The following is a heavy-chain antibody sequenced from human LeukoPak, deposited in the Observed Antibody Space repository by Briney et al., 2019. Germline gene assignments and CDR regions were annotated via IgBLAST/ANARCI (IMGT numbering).Heavy chain of an antibody. CDR3: AKDPNPFYDFWSGYK. D-gene: IGHD3-3*01. J-gene: IGHJ4*02. V-gene: IGHV3-23*01. Sequence: GGSLRLSCAASGFTFDSYAMSWVRQAPGKGLEWVSIIGGRDDRTYYADSVKGRFTISRDNSKNTLYLQMNSLRGEDTAVYYCAKDPNPFYDFWSGYKWGQGTLVTVSS. CDR1: GFTFDSYA. CDR2: IGGRDDRT.